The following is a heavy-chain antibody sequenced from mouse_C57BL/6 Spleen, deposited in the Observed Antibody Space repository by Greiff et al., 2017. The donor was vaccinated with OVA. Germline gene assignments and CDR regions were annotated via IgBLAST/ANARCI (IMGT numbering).Heavy chain of an antibody. CDR2: INPNNGGT. J-gene: IGHJ3*01. CDR3: SSYYDYDGSFAY. CDR1: GYTFTDYN. D-gene: IGHD2-4*01. V-gene: IGHV1-22*01. Sequence: VQLQQSGTELVKPGASVKMSCKASGYTFTDYNMHWVKQSHGKSLEWIGYINPNNGGTSYNKKFKGKATLTVNKSSNTAYKELRSLTSEDSAVYYCSSYYDYDGSFAYWGQGTLVTVSA.